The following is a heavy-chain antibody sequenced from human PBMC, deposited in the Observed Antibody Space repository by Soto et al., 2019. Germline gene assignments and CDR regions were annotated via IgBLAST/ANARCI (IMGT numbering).Heavy chain of an antibody. D-gene: IGHD6-19*01. J-gene: IGHJ4*02. Sequence: SETLSLTCSVSGGSISGHYWTWIRQSPGKGLEWIGYIFYSGSTNYNPSLKSRVTISADTSKNQFSLKMSSVTAADTAVYYCARVGSSGWSPDYWGRGTLVTVSS. V-gene: IGHV4-59*11. CDR1: GGSISGHY. CDR3: ARVGSSGWSPDY. CDR2: IFYSGST.